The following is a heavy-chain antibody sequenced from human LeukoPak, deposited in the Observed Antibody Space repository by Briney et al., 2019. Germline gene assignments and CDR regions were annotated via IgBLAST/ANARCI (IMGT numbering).Heavy chain of an antibody. CDR3: AREDYVGKYYFDY. Sequence: SVKVSCKASGGTFSSYAISWVRQAPGQGLEWMGGIIPIFGTANYAQKFQGRVTITADESTSTAYMELSSLRSEDTAVYYCAREDYVGKYYFDYWGQGTLVTVSS. J-gene: IGHJ4*02. V-gene: IGHV1-69*13. CDR1: GGTFSSYA. D-gene: IGHD4-17*01. CDR2: IIPIFGTA.